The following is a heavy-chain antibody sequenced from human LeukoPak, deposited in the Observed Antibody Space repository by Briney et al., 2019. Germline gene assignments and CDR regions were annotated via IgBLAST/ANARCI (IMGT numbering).Heavy chain of an antibody. D-gene: IGHD3-22*01. Sequence: SETLSLTCTVAGGSISSYYWSWIRQPAGKGLEWIGPIYTSGSTNYNPSLKSRVTMSVDTSKNQFSLKLSSVTAADTAVYYCARDLYNYDSSGYYYWYFDLWGRGTLVTVSS. CDR3: ARDLYNYDSSGYYYWYFDL. CDR2: IYTSGST. CDR1: GGSISSYY. J-gene: IGHJ2*01. V-gene: IGHV4-4*07.